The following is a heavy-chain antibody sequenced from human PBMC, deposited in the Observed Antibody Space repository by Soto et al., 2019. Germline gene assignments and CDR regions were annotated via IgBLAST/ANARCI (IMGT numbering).Heavy chain of an antibody. J-gene: IGHJ5*02. D-gene: IGHD1-26*01. CDR1: GGTFSSYA. Sequence: SVKVSCKASGGTFSSYAISWVRQAPGQGLEWMGGIIPIFGTANYAQKFQGRVTITADESTSTAYMELSSLRSEDTAVYYCAREGWEAADGWFDPWGQGTLVTVSS. CDR2: IIPIFGTA. CDR3: AREGWEAADGWFDP. V-gene: IGHV1-69*13.